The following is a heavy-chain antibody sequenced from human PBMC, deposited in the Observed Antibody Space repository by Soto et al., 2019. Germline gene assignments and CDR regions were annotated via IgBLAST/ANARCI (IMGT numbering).Heavy chain of an antibody. CDR2: IFHSGST. CDR1: GGSISSGGYS. CDR3: AREGGSGSLDWYFNV. Sequence: QLQLQESGSGLVKPSQTLSLTCAVSGGSISSGGYSWSWLRQPPGKGLEWIGYIFHSGSTYYNPSPTSLVTISVVGSKNLFSLELRSVTAADRAVYYCAREGGSGSLDWYFNVWGRGTLVTGSS. V-gene: IGHV4-30-2*01. J-gene: IGHJ2*01. D-gene: IGHD1-26*01.